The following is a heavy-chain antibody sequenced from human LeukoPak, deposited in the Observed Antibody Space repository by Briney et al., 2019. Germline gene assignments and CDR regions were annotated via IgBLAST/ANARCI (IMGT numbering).Heavy chain of an antibody. CDR1: GYRFTTYW. CDR3: ARRSSLAIPLFDF. V-gene: IGHV5-51*01. CDR2: IYPGDSDN. Sequence: GQPLKISCTGSGYRFTTYWIAWVRQMPGKGLEWMGIIYPGDSDNRYRPSFQGQGNISANKSVNTAYRQWSSLKASDTGMYFCARRSSLAIPLFDFWGQGTLVTVSS. D-gene: IGHD3-16*01. J-gene: IGHJ4*02.